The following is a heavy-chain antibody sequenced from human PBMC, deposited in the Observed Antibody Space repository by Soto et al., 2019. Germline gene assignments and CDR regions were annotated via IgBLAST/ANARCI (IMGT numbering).Heavy chain of an antibody. CDR1: GFSLSTSGVG. CDR2: IYWSGDE. CDR3: SRGLATLPVFAFAI. Sequence: SGPTLVNPTQTLTLTCSFSGFSLSTSGVGVGWIRQSPGNALEWLALIYWSGDEHYRPSLKSRLSIIKDTSKNHVVLIMTDMDPVDTATYYCSRGLATLPVFAFAIWGQGTIVTVSS. J-gene: IGHJ3*02. D-gene: IGHD6-6*01. V-gene: IGHV2-5*01.